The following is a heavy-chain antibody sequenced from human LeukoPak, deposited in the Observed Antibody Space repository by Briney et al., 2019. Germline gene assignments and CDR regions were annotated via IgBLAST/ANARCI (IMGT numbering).Heavy chain of an antibody. CDR3: ARGQDISYFDY. D-gene: IGHD5-12*01. J-gene: IGHJ4*02. CDR1: GYTFTGYY. CDR2: INPNSGAT. Sequence: ASVKVSCKASGYTFTGYYMHWVRQAPGQGLEWMGWINPNSGATNYAQKFQGRVTMTRDTSISTAYMELSRLRSDDTAVYYCARGQDISYFDYWGQGTLVTVFS. V-gene: IGHV1-2*02.